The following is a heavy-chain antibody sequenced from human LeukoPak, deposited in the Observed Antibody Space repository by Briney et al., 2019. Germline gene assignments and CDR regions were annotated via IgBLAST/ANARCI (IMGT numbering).Heavy chain of an antibody. Sequence: GASVKVSCKASGYTFTSYAISWVRQAPGQGLEWMGWISADNGNTNYAQKFQGRVTMTRDTSISTAYMELSRLRSDDTAVYYCARDRALNTATFDYWGQGTLVTVSS. J-gene: IGHJ4*02. V-gene: IGHV1-18*01. D-gene: IGHD5-18*01. CDR1: GYTFTSYA. CDR2: ISADNGNT. CDR3: ARDRALNTATFDY.